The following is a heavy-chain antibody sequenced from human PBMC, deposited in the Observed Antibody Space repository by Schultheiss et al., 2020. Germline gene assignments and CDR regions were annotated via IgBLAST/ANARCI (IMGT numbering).Heavy chain of an antibody. V-gene: IGHV4-31*11. D-gene: IGHD3-10*01. Sequence: SETLSLTCAVSGGSISNLGDYWSWVRLHPGKGLEWIGYVYENERTYYNPSLKSRVSISIDTSKNQFSLMLSSVTAADTAVYYCARQRGYYGSGSYIPYGIDAWGQGTLVTVSS. CDR2: VYENERT. CDR1: GGSISNLGDY. J-gene: IGHJ6*02. CDR3: ARQRGYYGSGSYIPYGIDA.